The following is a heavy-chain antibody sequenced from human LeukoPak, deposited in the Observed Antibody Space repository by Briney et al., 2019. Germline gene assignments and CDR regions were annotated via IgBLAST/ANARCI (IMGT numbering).Heavy chain of an antibody. V-gene: IGHV3-21*01. CDR1: GFTFSSYS. CDR2: ISSSSSYK. J-gene: IGHJ5*02. Sequence: PGGSLRLSCAASGFTFSSYSMNWVRHAPGKGLEWVSAISSSSSYKYYADSVKGRFTISRDNAKNSLYLQMNSLRAEDTAVYYCARGSYGDYGRDWFDPWGQGTLVTVSS. D-gene: IGHD4-17*01. CDR3: ARGSYGDYGRDWFDP.